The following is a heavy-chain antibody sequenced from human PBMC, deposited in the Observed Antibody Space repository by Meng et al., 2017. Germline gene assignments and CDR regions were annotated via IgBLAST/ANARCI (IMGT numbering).Heavy chain of an antibody. D-gene: IGHD4-17*01. Sequence: QVHLVQFVAEVTKHGPSVTVSCKPSGYFFTSYDINWIRHAAGQGLEWMGGVYPINGKTGYAPLFQGRLTMTRATSIRTSTIDLRCLKSEDPAIYYCARGGDSSSWNYCGQGTLVTVSS. CDR2: VYPINGKT. J-gene: IGHJ4*02. CDR3: ARGGDSSSWNY. CDR1: GYFFTSYD. V-gene: IGHV1-8*01.